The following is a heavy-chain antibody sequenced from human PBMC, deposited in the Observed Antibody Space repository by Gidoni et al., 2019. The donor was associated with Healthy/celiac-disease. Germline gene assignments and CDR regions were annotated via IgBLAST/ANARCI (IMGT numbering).Heavy chain of an antibody. CDR1: GFNFSSYG. J-gene: IGHJ4*02. Sequence: QVQLVESGGGVVQPGRSLRLSCAASGFNFSSYGMHWVRQAPGKGLEWVAVIWYDGSNKYYADSVKGRFTISRDNSKNTLYLQMNSLRAEDTAVYYCARDLDYYDSSGYYGCWGQGTRGHRLL. V-gene: IGHV3-33*01. CDR2: IWYDGSNK. CDR3: ARDLDYYDSSGYYGC. D-gene: IGHD3-22*01.